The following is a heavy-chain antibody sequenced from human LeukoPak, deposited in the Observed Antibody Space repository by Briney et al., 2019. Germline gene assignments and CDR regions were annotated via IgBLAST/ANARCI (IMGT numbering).Heavy chain of an antibody. CDR3: AKPYYYDSSGYEYYYYGVDV. CDR2: ISRSGGST. V-gene: IGHV3-23*01. D-gene: IGHD3-22*01. J-gene: IGHJ6*02. Sequence: GGSLRLSCAGSGFTFSRYAMNWVRQAPGKGLEWVSAISRSGGSTYYADSVKGRSTISRDNSKNTPYLQMNSLRAEDTAVYYCAKPYYYDSSGYEYYYYGVDVWGQGTTVTVSS. CDR1: GFTFSRYA.